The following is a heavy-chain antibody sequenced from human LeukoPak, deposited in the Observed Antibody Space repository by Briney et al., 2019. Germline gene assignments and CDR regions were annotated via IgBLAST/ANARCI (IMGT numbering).Heavy chain of an antibody. CDR1: GYTFTSYG. CDR3: ARDGRRSGGSCYSEAFDI. Sequence: GASVKVSCKASGYTFTSYGISWVRQAPGQGLEWMGWISTYNGNTNYAQKLQGRVTMTTHTSTTTAYMELRSLRSDDTAVYYCARDGRRSGGSCYSEAFDIWGQGTMVTVSS. CDR2: ISTYNGNT. D-gene: IGHD2-15*01. V-gene: IGHV1-18*01. J-gene: IGHJ3*02.